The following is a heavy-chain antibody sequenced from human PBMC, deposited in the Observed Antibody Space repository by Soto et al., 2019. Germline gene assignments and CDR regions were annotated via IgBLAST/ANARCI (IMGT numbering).Heavy chain of an antibody. V-gene: IGHV3-23*01. J-gene: IGHJ5*01. Sequence: EVQLLESGGGLVQPGGSLRLSCADSGFTFSSYAMSWVRQAPGKGLQWVSIISAGGGDTYYADSGQGRFTISRDNSKNTVYLQMNSLRADDTAVYFCARTQIFGAYKWFDYWGQGTLVTVSS. D-gene: IGHD3-3*01. CDR1: GFTFSSYA. CDR3: ARTQIFGAYKWFDY. CDR2: ISAGGGDT.